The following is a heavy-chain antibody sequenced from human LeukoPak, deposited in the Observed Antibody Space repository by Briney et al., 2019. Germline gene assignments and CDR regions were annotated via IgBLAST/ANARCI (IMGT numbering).Heavy chain of an antibody. D-gene: IGHD5-18*01. J-gene: IGHJ4*02. V-gene: IGHV5-51*01. CDR1: GYSLTSYW. CDR2: INPGDSDT. Sequence: GESLKISCKVSGYSLTSYWIGWARQMPGKGLEWMGIINPGDSDTQYSPSSLGQVTISPDKTVTSTTTYLQWNSLEAADTAIYYCATTGYSSHWEYYWGQGTLVTVSS. CDR3: ATTGYSSHWEYY.